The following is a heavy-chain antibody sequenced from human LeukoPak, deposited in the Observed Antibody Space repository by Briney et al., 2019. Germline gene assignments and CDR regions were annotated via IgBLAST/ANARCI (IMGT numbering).Heavy chain of an antibody. V-gene: IGHV3-21*01. Sequence: GGSLRLSCAVSRFTFSSYTMNWVRQAPGKGLEWVSSITGSSTYIYYADSVKGRFTISRDNAKNPLYLQMNNLGAEDTAVYYCARDLTVTSTCWFDLWGQGTLVTVSS. J-gene: IGHJ5*02. CDR2: ITGSSTYI. CDR1: RFTFSSYT. CDR3: ARDLTVTSTCWFDL. D-gene: IGHD4-11*01.